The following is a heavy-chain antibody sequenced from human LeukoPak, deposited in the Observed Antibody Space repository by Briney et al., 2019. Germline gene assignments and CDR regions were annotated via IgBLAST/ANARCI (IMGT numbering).Heavy chain of an antibody. CDR1: GFTFSDYY. CDR3: VKDSNYDFWSGYYKGFDN. J-gene: IGHJ4*02. D-gene: IGHD3-3*01. V-gene: IGHV3-20*04. CDR2: ISRDGGRT. Sequence: GGSLRLSCAASGFTFSDYYMSWIRQAPGKGLEWVSGISRDGGRTGYADSVQGRFTISRDNSRNSLHLQMNSLRVEDTAFYYCVKDSNYDFWSGYYKGFDNWGQGTLVTVSS.